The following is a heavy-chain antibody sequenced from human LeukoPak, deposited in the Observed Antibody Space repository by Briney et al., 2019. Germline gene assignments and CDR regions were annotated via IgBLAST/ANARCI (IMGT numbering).Heavy chain of an antibody. Sequence: ASVKVSCKASGYTFTGYYMHWVRQAPGQGPEWMGRIDPSGGSTYYAQKFQGRVTMTRDTSTSTVYMELSSLRSEDTAVYYCARIGRRPSDAFDIWGRGTVVTVSS. V-gene: IGHV1-46*01. J-gene: IGHJ3*02. D-gene: IGHD1-1*01. CDR3: ARIGRRPSDAFDI. CDR1: GYTFTGYY. CDR2: IDPSGGST.